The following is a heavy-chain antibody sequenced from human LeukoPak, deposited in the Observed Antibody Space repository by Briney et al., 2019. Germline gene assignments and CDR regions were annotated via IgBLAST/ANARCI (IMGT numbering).Heavy chain of an antibody. J-gene: IGHJ5*02. CDR2: IYYSGST. CDR1: VDSISSYY. CDR3: ARRLAGLATAGYWFDP. V-gene: IGHV4-59*01. Sequence: PSETLSLTCTVSVDSISSYYWSWIRQPPGKGLEWIGYIYYSGSTNYSPSLKSRVTISVDTSKNQLSLKLSSVTAADTAVYYCARRLAGLATAGYWFDPWGQGTLVTVSS. D-gene: IGHD6-13*01.